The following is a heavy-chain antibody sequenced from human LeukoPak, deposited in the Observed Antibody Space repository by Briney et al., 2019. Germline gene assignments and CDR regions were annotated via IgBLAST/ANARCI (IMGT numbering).Heavy chain of an antibody. CDR3: AKSELGDYYYYYMDV. Sequence: PGGSPRLSCAASGFTFSSYAMSWVRQAPGKGLEWVSAISGSGGSTYYADSVKGRFTISRDNSKNTLYLQMNSLRAEDTAVYYCAKSELGDYYYYYMDVWGKGTTVTVSS. V-gene: IGHV3-23*01. CDR2: ISGSGGST. J-gene: IGHJ6*03. CDR1: GFTFSSYA. D-gene: IGHD7-27*01.